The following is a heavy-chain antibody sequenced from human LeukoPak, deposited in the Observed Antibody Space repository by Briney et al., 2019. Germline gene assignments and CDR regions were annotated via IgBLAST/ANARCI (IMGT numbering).Heavy chain of an antibody. CDR1: GFTVTGYY. Sequence: ASVKVSCKASGFTVTGYYMHWVRQAPGQGLEWMGWINPNSGATNYAQKFQGRVTMTRNTSISTVYMELSRLRSDDTAVYYCTRGGPEGSGYSYGAHDYWGQGTLVTVSS. V-gene: IGHV1-2*02. CDR3: TRGGPEGSGYSYGAHDY. D-gene: IGHD5-18*01. J-gene: IGHJ4*02. CDR2: INPNSGAT.